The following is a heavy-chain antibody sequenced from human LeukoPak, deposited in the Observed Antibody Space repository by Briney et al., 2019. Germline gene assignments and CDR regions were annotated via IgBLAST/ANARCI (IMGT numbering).Heavy chain of an antibody. V-gene: IGHV1-18*01. D-gene: IGHD3-22*01. CDR2: VSTNDGNT. CDR1: GYTFTNYH. CDR3: TRAPPGMTMMTDY. Sequence: ASVRVSCKASGYTFTNYHIAWVRQAPGQGLEWMGWVSTNDGNTVYAQRLQGRVTMTTDTSASVAYMELRSLTSDDTAVYYCTRAPPGMTMMTDYWGQGTLVTVSS. J-gene: IGHJ4*02.